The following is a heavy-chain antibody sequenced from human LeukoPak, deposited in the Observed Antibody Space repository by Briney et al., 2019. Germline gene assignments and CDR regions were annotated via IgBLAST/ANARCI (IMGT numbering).Heavy chain of an antibody. V-gene: IGHV3-15*01. CDR3: LAQYYFDY. CDR2: IKSKTDGGTT. J-gene: IGHJ4*02. Sequence: GGSLRLSCAASGFTFSNAWMSWVRQAPGKGLEWVGRIKSKTDGGTTDYAAPVKDRFIISRDDPKGTLYLQLNSLRTDDTAVYYCLAQYYFDYWGRGTLVTVSS. CDR1: GFTFSNAW. D-gene: IGHD5-24*01.